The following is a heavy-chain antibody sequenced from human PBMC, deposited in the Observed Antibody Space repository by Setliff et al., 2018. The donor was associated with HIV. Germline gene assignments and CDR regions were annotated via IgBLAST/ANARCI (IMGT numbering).Heavy chain of an antibody. Sequence: PSETLSLTCTVYGGSINSHYWSWIRQPPGKGLEWIGYSHYSGSPHYNPSLKSRVTISVDTSKNQFSLKLSSVTAADTAVYYCARGAITMVRSPYYMDVWGKGTTVTVSS. CDR2: SHYSGSP. J-gene: IGHJ6*03. D-gene: IGHD3-10*01. CDR1: GGSINSHY. V-gene: IGHV4-59*11. CDR3: ARGAITMVRSPYYMDV.